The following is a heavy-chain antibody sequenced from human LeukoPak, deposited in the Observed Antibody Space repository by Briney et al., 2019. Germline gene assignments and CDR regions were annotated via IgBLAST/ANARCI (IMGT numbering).Heavy chain of an antibody. CDR2: IRHDGSEK. V-gene: IGHV3-7*01. D-gene: IGHD3-10*01. J-gene: IGHJ4*02. CDR3: ARGYYGSGSYRGGYFDF. CDR1: GFTFSDYW. Sequence: GGSLRLSCAASGFTFSDYWMTWVRQAPGKGLEWVANIRHDGSEKHYVDSVKGRFTISRDNAKKSLCLQMNSLRAEDTAVYYCARGYYGSGSYRGGYFDFRGQGTLVTVSS.